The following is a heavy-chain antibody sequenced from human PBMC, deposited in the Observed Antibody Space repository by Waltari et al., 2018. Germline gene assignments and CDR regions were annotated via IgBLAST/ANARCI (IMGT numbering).Heavy chain of an antibody. D-gene: IGHD3-3*01. V-gene: IGHV1-3*01. CDR1: GYTFTSYA. J-gene: IGHJ5*02. Sequence: QVQLVQSGAEVKKPGASVKVSCKASGYTFTSYAMHWVRQAPGQRLEWMGWINAGNGNTKYSQKFQGRVTITRDTSASTAYMELSSLRSEDTAVYYCARERITIFGRAARWFDPWGQGTLVTVSS. CDR3: ARERITIFGRAARWFDP. CDR2: INAGNGNT.